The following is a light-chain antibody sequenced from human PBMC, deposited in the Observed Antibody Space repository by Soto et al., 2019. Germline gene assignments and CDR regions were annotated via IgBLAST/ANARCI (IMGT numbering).Light chain of an antibody. CDR2: KNS. Sequence: VLTQTPLSSPVILGQPASISCRSSQSLVGSDGVTYLTWLQQRPGQPPRLLIYKNSARFLGAPDRFRGSGAGTDFTLTISSLQPDDFATYYCQQYYRQATFGQGTKVEIK. CDR1: QSLVGSDGVTY. J-gene: IGKJ1*01. CDR3: QQYYRQAT. V-gene: IGKV2-24*01.